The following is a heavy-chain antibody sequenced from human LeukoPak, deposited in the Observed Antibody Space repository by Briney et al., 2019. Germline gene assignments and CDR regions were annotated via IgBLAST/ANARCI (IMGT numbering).Heavy chain of an antibody. J-gene: IGHJ4*02. CDR1: GYTFTCYH. CDR2: INPNSGGT. V-gene: IGHV1-2*02. CDR3: ARHSSSYLDYWGQ. Sequence: ASVKVSCKASGYTFTCYHMHWVRQAPGQGLEWMGWINPNSGGTNYAQKFQGRVTMTRDTSISTAYMELSRLRSDDTAVYYCARHSSSYLDYWGQGGQGTLVTVSS. D-gene: IGHD6-13*01.